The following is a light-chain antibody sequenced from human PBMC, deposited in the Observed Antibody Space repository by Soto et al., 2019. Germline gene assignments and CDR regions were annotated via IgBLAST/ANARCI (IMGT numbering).Light chain of an antibody. CDR1: LDINRW. CDR2: GAF. J-gene: IGKJ5*01. V-gene: IGKV1-12*01. Sequence: DIQMTQSPSSVSVSVGDRVTITCRASLDINRWLAWYQVRPGKPPKLLIAGAFVLQSGVPSRFSGSGYGTDFALTIDNPQPEDFATYYCQQADSYPITFGPGTRLEI. CDR3: QQADSYPIT.